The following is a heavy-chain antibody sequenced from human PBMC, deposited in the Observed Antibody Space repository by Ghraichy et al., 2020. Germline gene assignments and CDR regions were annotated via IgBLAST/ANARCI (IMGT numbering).Heavy chain of an antibody. CDR2: ISYDGSNK. V-gene: IGHV3-30*18. J-gene: IGHJ4*02. D-gene: IGHD3-3*01. Sequence: LSLTCAASGFTFSSYGMHWVRQAPGKGLEWVAVISYDGSNKYYADSVKGRFTISRDNSKNTLYLQMNSLRAEDTAVYYCAKGPDFWSGYYSDYYFDYWGQGTLVTVSS. CDR1: GFTFSSYG. CDR3: AKGPDFWSGYYSDYYFDY.